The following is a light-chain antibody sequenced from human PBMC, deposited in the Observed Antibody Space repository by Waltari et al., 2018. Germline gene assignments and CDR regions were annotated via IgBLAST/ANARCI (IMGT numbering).Light chain of an antibody. CDR2: GAS. J-gene: IGKJ5*01. V-gene: IGKV3-15*01. CDR1: QRVSSN. CDR3: QQYNNWPPSIT. Sequence: EILMTQYPATLSVSPGERVTISCRTSQRVSSNLAWYPQKSGHAPRLLIYGASTRATYIPARFIGSGSGTEFTLIISSLQSEDFAVYYCQQYNNWPPSITFGQGTRLEIK.